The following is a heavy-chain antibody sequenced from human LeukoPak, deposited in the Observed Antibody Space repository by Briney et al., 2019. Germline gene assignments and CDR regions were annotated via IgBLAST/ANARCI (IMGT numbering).Heavy chain of an antibody. CDR3: ARGPTRYYFDY. J-gene: IGHJ4*02. D-gene: IGHD3-9*01. Sequence: SETLSLTCTVSGGSINNYYWSWIRQPPGKGLEWIGCIYYSGSTNYSPSLKSRVTISVDTSKNQFSLKLSSVTAADTAVYYCARGPTRYYFDYWGQGTPVTVSS. V-gene: IGHV4-59*08. CDR1: GGSINNYY. CDR2: IYYSGST.